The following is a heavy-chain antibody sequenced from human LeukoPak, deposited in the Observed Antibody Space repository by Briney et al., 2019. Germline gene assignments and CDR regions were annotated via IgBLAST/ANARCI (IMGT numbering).Heavy chain of an antibody. Sequence: GGSLRLSCAASGFTFSSYWMSWVRQAPGKGLEWVANIKQDGSEKYSVDSVKGRFTISRDNAKNPLYLQMNSLRTEDTAVYYCARDVRGSVTSYFYYYMDVWGKGTTVTVSS. CDR2: IKQDGSEK. V-gene: IGHV3-7*01. D-gene: IGHD5-18*01. CDR3: ARDVRGSVTSYFYYYMDV. CDR1: GFTFSSYW. J-gene: IGHJ6*03.